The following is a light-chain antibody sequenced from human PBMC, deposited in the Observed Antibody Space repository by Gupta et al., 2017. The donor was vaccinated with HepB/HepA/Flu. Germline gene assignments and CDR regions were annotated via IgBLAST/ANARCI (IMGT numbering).Light chain of an antibody. J-gene: IGLJ3*02. V-gene: IGLV1-40*01. CDR3: QSYDSSLSGWV. Sequence: QSVLTQPPSVSGAPGQRVTISCTGSSSNIGAGYDVHWYQQLPETAPKLLIYGNSNRPSGVPDRFSGSKSGTSASLAITGLQAEDEADYYCQSYDSSLSGWVFGGETKLTVL. CDR2: GNS. CDR1: SSNIGAGYD.